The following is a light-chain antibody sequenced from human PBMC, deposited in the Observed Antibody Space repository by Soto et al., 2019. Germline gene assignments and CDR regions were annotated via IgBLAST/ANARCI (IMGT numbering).Light chain of an antibody. J-gene: IGLJ2*01. Sequence: QSALTQPRSVSGSPGQSVTISCTGTSSDVGAYNFVSWYQHNPGKAPKLMIFDVSARPSGVPDRFSGSKSANTASLTISGLQTEDEADYDCCSYAGTYMPLFGGGTKLTVL. V-gene: IGLV2-11*01. CDR1: SSDVGAYNF. CDR3: CSYAGTYMPL. CDR2: DVS.